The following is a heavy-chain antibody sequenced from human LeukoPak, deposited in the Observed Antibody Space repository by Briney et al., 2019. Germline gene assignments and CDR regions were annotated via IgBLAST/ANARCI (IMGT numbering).Heavy chain of an antibody. CDR1: GFTFSSYW. Sequence: GSLRLSCAASGFTFSSYWMGWVRPAPGKGLEWVANIKQDGSEKYYVDSVKGRFTISRDNAKNSLYLQMNSLRAEDTAVYYCARDKDYGSGRYYPWGADVWGKGTTVTVSS. CDR2: IKQDGSEK. J-gene: IGHJ6*04. CDR3: ARDKDYGSGRYYPWGADV. V-gene: IGHV3-7*01. D-gene: IGHD3-10*01.